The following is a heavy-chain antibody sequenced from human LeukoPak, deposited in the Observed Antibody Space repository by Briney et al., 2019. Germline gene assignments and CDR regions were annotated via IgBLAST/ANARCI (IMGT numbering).Heavy chain of an antibody. J-gene: IGHJ3*02. Sequence: SVKVSCKASGGTFSSYAISWVRQAPGQGLEWMGGIIPIFGTANYAQKFQGRVTITTDESTSTAYMELSSLRSEDTAVYYCARVRTNAGDYYDSSASDAFDIWGQGTMVTVSS. V-gene: IGHV1-69*05. D-gene: IGHD3-22*01. CDR2: IIPIFGTA. CDR3: ARVRTNAGDYYDSSASDAFDI. CDR1: GGTFSSYA.